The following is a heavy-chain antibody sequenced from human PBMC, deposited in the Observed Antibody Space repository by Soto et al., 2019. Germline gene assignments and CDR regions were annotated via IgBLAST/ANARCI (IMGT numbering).Heavy chain of an antibody. V-gene: IGHV3-64*02. D-gene: IGHD6-19*01. CDR3: ARGSSSRWNWYFDL. CDR2: ISSAGRST. J-gene: IGHJ2*01. Sequence: RSLRLSCAASGFTFSNYAMHWVRQAPGKGLEYVSSISSAGRSTFYADSVKGRFTISRDNSKNTLYLQMGSLRPEDMAVYFCARGSSSRWNWYFDLWGRGALGTVSS. CDR1: GFTFSNYA.